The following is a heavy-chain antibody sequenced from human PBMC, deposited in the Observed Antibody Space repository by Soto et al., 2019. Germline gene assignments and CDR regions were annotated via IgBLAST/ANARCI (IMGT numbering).Heavy chain of an antibody. CDR1: GFSFSTYG. D-gene: IGHD6-19*01. V-gene: IGHV3-30*03. J-gene: IGHJ4*02. CDR2: ISNDGSNK. CDR3: ARDRSSGWYYYFDY. Sequence: PGGSLRLSCAASGFSFSTYGMHWVRQAPGKGLEWVAFISNDGSNKYYADSVKGRFTISRDNSKNTLYLQMNSLRAEDTAVYYCARDRSSGWYYYFDYWGQGTLVTVSS.